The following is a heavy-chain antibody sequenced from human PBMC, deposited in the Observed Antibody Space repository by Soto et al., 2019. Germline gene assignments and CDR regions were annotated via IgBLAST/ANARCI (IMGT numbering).Heavy chain of an antibody. Sequence: GASVKVSCKASGYTFTPHHMHWVRQAPGQGPEWMGIFNPSDGSTNYAQKFQGRVTMTRDTSKNQFSLKLSSVTAADTAVYYCARYWGGYDAYYYYGMDVWGQGTTVTVSS. V-gene: IGHV1-46*01. CDR3: ARYWGGYDAYYYYGMDV. CDR1: GYTFTPHH. D-gene: IGHD5-12*01. CDR2: FNPSDGST. J-gene: IGHJ6*02.